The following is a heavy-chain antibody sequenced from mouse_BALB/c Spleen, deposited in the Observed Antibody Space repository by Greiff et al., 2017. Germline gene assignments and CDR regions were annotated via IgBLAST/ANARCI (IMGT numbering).Heavy chain of an antibody. D-gene: IGHD1-1*01. J-gene: IGHJ4*01. CDR3: ARAYLSYIDY. Sequence: EVQRVESGGGLVKPGGSLKLSCAASGFTFSSYAMSWVRQTPEKRLEWVASISSGGSTYYPDSVKGRFTISRDNARNILYLQMSSLRSEDTAMYYCARAYLSYIDYWGQGTSVTVSS. V-gene: IGHV5-6-5*01. CDR2: ISSGGST. CDR1: GFTFSSYA.